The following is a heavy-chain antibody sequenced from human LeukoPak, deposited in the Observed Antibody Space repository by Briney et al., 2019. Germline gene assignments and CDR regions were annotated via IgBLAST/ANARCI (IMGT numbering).Heavy chain of an antibody. CDR2: ISGSSGST. CDR1: GFTFSSYA. V-gene: IGHV3-23*01. Sequence: PGGSLRLSCAASGFTFSSYAMSWVRQAPGKGLEWVSAISGSSGSTYYADSVKGRFTISRDNSKNTLYLQMNSLRAEDTAVYYCAKDRLLDPDVAGTSDYWGQGTLVTVSS. D-gene: IGHD6-19*01. J-gene: IGHJ4*02. CDR3: AKDRLLDPDVAGTSDY.